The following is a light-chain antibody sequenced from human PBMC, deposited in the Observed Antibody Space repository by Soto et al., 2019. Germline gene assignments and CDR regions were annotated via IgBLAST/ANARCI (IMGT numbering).Light chain of an antibody. J-gene: IGLJ3*02. CDR2: RNN. Sequence: QSVLTQPPSASGTPGQRVTISSSGSSSNIGSNYVYWYQQLPGTAPKLLIYRNNQRPSGVPDRCSGSKSGTSASLAISGLRSEDEADYYCAAWDDSLSGWVFGGGTKLTVL. CDR3: AAWDDSLSGWV. CDR1: SSNIGSNY. V-gene: IGLV1-47*01.